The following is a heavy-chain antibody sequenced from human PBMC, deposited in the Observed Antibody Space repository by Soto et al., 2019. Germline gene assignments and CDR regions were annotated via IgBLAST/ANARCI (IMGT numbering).Heavy chain of an antibody. Sequence: SVKVSCKASGGTFSSYAISWVRQAPGQRLEWMGGIIPIFGTANYAQKFQGRVTITADKSTSTAYMELSSLRSEDTAVYYCARDFDREMATIGWLGYWGQGTLVTVSS. V-gene: IGHV1-69*06. CDR3: ARDFDREMATIGWLGY. D-gene: IGHD5-12*01. CDR1: GGTFSSYA. CDR2: IIPIFGTA. J-gene: IGHJ4*02.